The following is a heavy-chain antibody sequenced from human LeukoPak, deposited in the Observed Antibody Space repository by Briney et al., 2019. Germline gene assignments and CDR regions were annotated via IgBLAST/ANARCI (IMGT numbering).Heavy chain of an antibody. CDR2: ISNNGGYT. V-gene: IGHV3-23*01. CDR1: GFTVSSNY. J-gene: IGHJ4*02. CDR3: AKQLGYCSDGSCYFPY. D-gene: IGHD2-15*01. Sequence: GGSLRLSCAASGFTVSSNYMSWVRQAPGKGLEWVSAISNNGGYTYYADSEQGRFTISRDNSKSTLCLQMNSLRAEDTAVYYCAKQLGYCSDGSCYFPYWGQGTLVTVSS.